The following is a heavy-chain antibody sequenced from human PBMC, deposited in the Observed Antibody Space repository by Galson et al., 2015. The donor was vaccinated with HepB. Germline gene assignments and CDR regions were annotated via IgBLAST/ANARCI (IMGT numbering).Heavy chain of an antibody. Sequence: LSLTCTVSGGSISSSSSYWGWIRQPPGKGLEWVVSIYYSGSTFYNPSLKSRVTISVDTSKNQFSLRLTSVSAADTAVYYCARQHRFLYYYDSSGFRSYFDNWGQGTLVTVSS. CDR3: ARQHRFLYYYDSSGFRSYFDN. D-gene: IGHD3-22*01. CDR2: IYYSGST. CDR1: GGSISSSSSY. J-gene: IGHJ4*02. V-gene: IGHV4-39*01.